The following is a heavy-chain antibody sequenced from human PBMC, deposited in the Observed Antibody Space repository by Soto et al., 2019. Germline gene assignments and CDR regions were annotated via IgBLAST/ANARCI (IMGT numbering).Heavy chain of an antibody. D-gene: IGHD2-21*02. V-gene: IGHV3-48*03. CDR2: ISPTGNKI. J-gene: IGHJ5*01. CDR3: ARSFPRFTAPDS. Sequence: EVQLVESGGGLVQPGGSLRLSCAASGVIFSNYERNWVRQAPGKGLQWVSFISPTGNKIYYGESVKGRFTISRDNAKNSVFLQMNSLTAEDTAVYFCARSFPRFTAPDSWGQGTLVTVAS. CDR1: GVIFSNYE.